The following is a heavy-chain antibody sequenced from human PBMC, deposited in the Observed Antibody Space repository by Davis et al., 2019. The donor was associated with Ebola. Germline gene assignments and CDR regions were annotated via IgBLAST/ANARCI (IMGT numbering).Heavy chain of an antibody. Sequence: ASVKVSCKVSGYTLTELSMHWVRQAPGKGLEWMGGFDPEDGETIYAQKFQGRVTITADESTSTAYMELSSLRSEDTAVYYCAIGGGVDHFDYWGQGTLVTVSS. CDR3: AIGGGVDHFDY. J-gene: IGHJ4*02. CDR2: FDPEDGET. CDR1: GYTLTELS. V-gene: IGHV1-24*01. D-gene: IGHD3-3*01.